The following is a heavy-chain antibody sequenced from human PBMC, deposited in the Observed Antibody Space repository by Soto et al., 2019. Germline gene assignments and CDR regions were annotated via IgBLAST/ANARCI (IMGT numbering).Heavy chain of an antibody. CDR2: MNPNSGNT. CDR1: GYTFTSYD. J-gene: IGHJ5*02. V-gene: IGHV1-8*01. Sequence: ASVKVSCKASGYTFTSYDINWVRQATGQGLEWMGWMNPNSGNTGYAQKFQGRVTMTRNTSISTAYMELSSLRSEDTAVYYCAREFYSVAAAGYLSVGFDPWGQGTLVTVSS. CDR3: AREFYSVAAAGYLSVGFDP. D-gene: IGHD6-13*01.